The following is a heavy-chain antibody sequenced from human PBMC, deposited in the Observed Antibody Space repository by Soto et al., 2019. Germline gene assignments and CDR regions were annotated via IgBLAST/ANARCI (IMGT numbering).Heavy chain of an antibody. CDR2: IIPIFGTA. D-gene: IGHD6-13*01. CDR3: AREAAAGIRAFVI. V-gene: IGHV1-69*13. CDR1: GGTFSSYA. Sequence: ASVKVSCKASGGTFSSYAISWVRQAPGQGLEWMGGIIPIFGTANYAQKFQGRVTITADESTSTAYMELSSLRPEDTAVYYCAREAAAGIRAFVIWGQGTLVTVSS. J-gene: IGHJ3*02.